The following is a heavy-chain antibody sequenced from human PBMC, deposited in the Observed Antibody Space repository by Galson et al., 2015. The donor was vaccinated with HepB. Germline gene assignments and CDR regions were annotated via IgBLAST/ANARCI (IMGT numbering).Heavy chain of an antibody. CDR3: ARGYSSGREIAF. D-gene: IGHD6-19*01. CDR2: INSNTGGA. CDR1: GYTFTDFY. V-gene: IGHV1-2*06. J-gene: IGHJ4*02. Sequence: SVKVSCKASGYTFTDFYIHWVRQAPGQGLEWMGRINSNTGGAKYAQNFQGRVTMTRDTSISTADMELSSLRSDDTAVYYCARGYSSGREIAFWGQGTLVTVSS.